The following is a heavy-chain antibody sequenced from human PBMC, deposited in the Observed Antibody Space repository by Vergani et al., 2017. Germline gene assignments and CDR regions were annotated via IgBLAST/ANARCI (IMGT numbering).Heavy chain of an antibody. J-gene: IGHJ4*02. CDR2: ISRSSSTI. Sequence: EVQLVESGGGLVQPGGSLRLSCAASGSTFSSYAMNWVRQAPGKGLEWVSYISRSSSTIYYADSVKGRFTISRDNAKNSLHLQMNNLRAEDTAVYYCAGQSRDVFCTNGVCPPGYWGQGALVTVSS. D-gene: IGHD2-8*01. V-gene: IGHV3-48*01. CDR3: AGQSRDVFCTNGVCPPGY. CDR1: GSTFSSYA.